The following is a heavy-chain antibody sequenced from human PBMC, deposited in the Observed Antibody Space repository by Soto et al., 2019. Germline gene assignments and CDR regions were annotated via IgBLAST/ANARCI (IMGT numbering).Heavy chain of an antibody. CDR1: GGTFSSYA. CDR2: IIPIFGTA. D-gene: IGHD1-26*01. V-gene: IGHV1-69*05. J-gene: IGHJ6*02. Sequence: AASVKVSCKASGGTFSSYAISWVRQAPGQGLEWMGGIIPIFGTANYAQKFQERVTITRDMSTSTAYMELSSLRSEDTAVYYCAAIGWELLDSSIYYYYGMDVWGQGTTVTVSS. CDR3: AAIGWELLDSSIYYYYGMDV.